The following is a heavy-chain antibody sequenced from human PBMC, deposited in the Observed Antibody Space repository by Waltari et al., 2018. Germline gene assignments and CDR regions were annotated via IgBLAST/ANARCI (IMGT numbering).Heavy chain of an antibody. V-gene: IGHV3-48*04. J-gene: IGHJ4*02. Sequence: EVQLVESGGGLVQPGGSLRLSCAASGFPFSSYRINWVRQAPGKGLEGVSYISSSSSTIYYADSVKGRFTISRDNAKNSLYLQMNSLRAEDTAVYYCARDPENAYIWGSYRYTHYFDYWGQGTLVTVSS. CDR2: ISSSSSTI. CDR1: GFPFSSYR. CDR3: ARDPENAYIWGSYRYTHYFDY. D-gene: IGHD3-16*02.